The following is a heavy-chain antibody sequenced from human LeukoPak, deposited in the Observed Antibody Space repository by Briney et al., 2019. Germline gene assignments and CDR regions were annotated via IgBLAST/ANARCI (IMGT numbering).Heavy chain of an antibody. D-gene: IGHD3-22*01. V-gene: IGHV4-31*03. Sequence: SQTLSLTCTVSGGSISSGASDWGWIRQHPKRGLEWVGYINHSASTYYNPSLGSRVTMSVDTSKNQFSLKLSSVTAADSAVYYCARAARQGFTMIVVPFFYFDLWGRGTLVTVSS. CDR2: INHSAST. CDR1: GGSISSGASD. CDR3: ARAARQGFTMIVVPFFYFDL. J-gene: IGHJ2*01.